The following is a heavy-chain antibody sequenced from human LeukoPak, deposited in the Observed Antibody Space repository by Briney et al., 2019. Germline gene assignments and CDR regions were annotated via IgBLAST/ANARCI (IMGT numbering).Heavy chain of an antibody. CDR1: DDPIISSSYY. V-gene: IGHV4-39*01. J-gene: IGHJ4*02. CDR2: IFFRGNT. CDR3: ARHRDVDY. Sequence: SETLSLTCSVSDDPIISSSYYWGWIRQPPGKGLEWIGIIFFRGNTNYSPSLKSRVTVSVDTSKKQFSLNLKSVTAADTAVYYCARHRDVDYWGQGTPVTVSA.